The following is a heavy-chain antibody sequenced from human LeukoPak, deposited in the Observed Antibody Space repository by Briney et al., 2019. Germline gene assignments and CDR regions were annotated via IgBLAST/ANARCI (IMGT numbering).Heavy chain of an antibody. D-gene: IGHD2/OR15-2a*01. Sequence: GGSLRLSCAASGFDFSGYGMHWVRQAPGKGLEWVAVTSYDGTAKFYADSVEGRFTVSRDNSKNTLYLQMSTLRAEDTAVYYCARVRVSSYYGMDIWGQGATVTVSS. CDR2: TSYDGTAK. J-gene: IGHJ6*02. CDR1: GFDFSGYG. V-gene: IGHV3-30*03. CDR3: ARVRVSSYYGMDI.